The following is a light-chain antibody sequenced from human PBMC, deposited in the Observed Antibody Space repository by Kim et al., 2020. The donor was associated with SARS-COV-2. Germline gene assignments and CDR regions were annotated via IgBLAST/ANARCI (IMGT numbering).Light chain of an antibody. CDR2: GKN. CDR1: SLRSYY. V-gene: IGLV3-19*01. CDR3: KSRDSSGNHLV. Sequence: SSELTQDPAVSVALGQTVRITCQGDSLRSYYASWYQQKPGQPPVLVTYGKNNRSSGIPDRFSGSSSGNTASLTITGAQAEAEADYYCKSRDSSGNHLVF. J-gene: IGLJ2*01.